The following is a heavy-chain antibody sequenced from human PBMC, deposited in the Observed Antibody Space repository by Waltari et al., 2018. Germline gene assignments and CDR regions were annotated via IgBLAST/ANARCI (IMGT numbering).Heavy chain of an antibody. D-gene: IGHD3-3*01. CDR2: INADGRAT. J-gene: IGHJ4*02. V-gene: IGHV3-74*01. CDR1: GFTFSAYR. Sequence: EVQLVESGGGLVQPGGSLRLSCAASGFTFSAYRMHWVRQAPGKGLVWVSLINADGRATLYVDSVKGRFTMSRDNAKDTLYLQMNSLRGEDTAVYYCAIQISGVVFWGQGTLVTVSS. CDR3: AIQISGVVF.